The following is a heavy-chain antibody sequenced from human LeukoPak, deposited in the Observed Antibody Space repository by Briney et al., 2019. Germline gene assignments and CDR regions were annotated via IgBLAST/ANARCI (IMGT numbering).Heavy chain of an antibody. D-gene: IGHD3-16*01. CDR2: IFTSGST. Sequence: SETLSLTCTVSGGSISSSNYYWSWIRQPAGKGLEWVGRIFTSGSTNYNPSLKSRVTISVDTSKSQFSLKLSSVTAADTAVYYCARVGRLGGWLHSFDIWGQGTMVTVSS. V-gene: IGHV4-61*02. CDR3: ARVGRLGGWLHSFDI. CDR1: GGSISSSNYY. J-gene: IGHJ3*02.